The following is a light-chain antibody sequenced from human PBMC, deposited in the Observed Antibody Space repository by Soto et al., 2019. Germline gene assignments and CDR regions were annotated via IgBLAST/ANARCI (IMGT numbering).Light chain of an antibody. V-gene: IGKV1-8*01. J-gene: IGKJ1*01. CDR2: AAS. CDR1: QGISSY. Sequence: AIRMTQSPSSLSASTGDRVTITCRASQGISSYLAWYQQKPGKAPKLLIYAASTLQSGVPSRFSGSGSGTDFTLTISCLQSEDFATCYCQQCYSYPRTFGQGTKVDIK. CDR3: QQCYSYPRT.